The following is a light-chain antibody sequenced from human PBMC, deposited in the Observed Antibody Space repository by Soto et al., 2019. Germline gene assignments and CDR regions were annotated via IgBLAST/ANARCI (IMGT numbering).Light chain of an antibody. J-gene: IGLJ1*01. V-gene: IGLV1-44*01. CDR1: RSSIGSNT. CDR2: SNN. Sequence: VLTQPPSASGTPGQRVTISCSGSRSSIGSNTVNWYQHLPGTAPKLLIYSNNHRPSGVPDRFSASKTGASASLAISGLQSEDEGDYYCAAWDASLGGFYVFGTGTKLTVL. CDR3: AAWDASLGGFYV.